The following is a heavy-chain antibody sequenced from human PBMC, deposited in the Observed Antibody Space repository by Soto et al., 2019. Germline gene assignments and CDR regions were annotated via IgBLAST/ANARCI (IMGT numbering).Heavy chain of an antibody. CDR3: ARDKVDIGVSGTHYYYGMDV. Sequence: QVQLQESGPGLVKPSETLSLTCTVSGGSISNYYWSWIRQPPGKGLEWIGYLYYSGSTNYTPSLRSRVTHSVDTSKNQFSLKLSSVPAADTAVYYCARDKVDIGVSGTHYYYGMDVWGQGTKVTVSS. D-gene: IGHD6-19*01. CDR1: GGSISNYY. CDR2: LYYSGST. V-gene: IGHV4-59*01. J-gene: IGHJ6*02.